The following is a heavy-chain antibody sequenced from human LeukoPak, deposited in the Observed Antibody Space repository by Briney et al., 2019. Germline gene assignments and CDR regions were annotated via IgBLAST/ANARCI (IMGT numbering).Heavy chain of an antibody. J-gene: IGHJ4*02. CDR2: IDYSSDGI. V-gene: IGHV3-9*01. D-gene: IGHD6-13*01. CDR3: AKVSSSWYLAGPDY. Sequence: PGRSLRLSCAASGFTFDDFAMHWVRQAPGKGLEWVSGIDYSSDGIDYAASVKGRFTISRDNAKNSLYLQMNSLRTEDTALYFCAKVSSSWYLAGPDYWGQGTLVTVSS. CDR1: GFTFDDFA.